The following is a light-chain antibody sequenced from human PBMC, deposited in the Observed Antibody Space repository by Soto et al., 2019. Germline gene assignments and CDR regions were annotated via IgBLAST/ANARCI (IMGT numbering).Light chain of an antibody. Sequence: QSALTQPASVSGSPGQWTTISCTGTSSDVGSYNYVSWYQHHPGKAPKLVIYDVTNPPSGVSNRYYGSKSGNTASLTISGLQTEDEADYYCSSYTRSKSYVFGTGTKLTVL. J-gene: IGLJ1*01. CDR3: SSYTRSKSYV. V-gene: IGLV2-14*03. CDR2: DVT. CDR1: SSDVGSYNY.